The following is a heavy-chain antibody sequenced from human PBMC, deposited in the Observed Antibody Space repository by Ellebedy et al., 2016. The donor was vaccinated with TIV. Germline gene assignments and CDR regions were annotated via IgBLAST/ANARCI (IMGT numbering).Heavy chain of an antibody. CDR3: ARVSGDYYFVKDV. CDR1: GGSNRSYY. Sequence: MPSETLSLTCTVSGGSNRSYYWSWIRQPAGKGLEWIGRIYPTGSTSYSPTLKSRITMSIDTSKNQFSLKMTSVTAADTAVYYCARVSGDYYFVKDVWGQGTTVTVSS. D-gene: IGHD1-26*01. J-gene: IGHJ6*02. V-gene: IGHV4-4*07. CDR2: IYPTGST.